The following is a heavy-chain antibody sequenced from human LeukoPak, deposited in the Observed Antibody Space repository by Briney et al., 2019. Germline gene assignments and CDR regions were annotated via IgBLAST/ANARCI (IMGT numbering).Heavy chain of an antibody. D-gene: IGHD3-10*01. J-gene: IGHJ6*02. CDR3: AKGAYYYGSGSYLYGMDV. Sequence: GGSLRLSCAASGFTFSSYAMSWVRQAPGKGLEWVSAISGGGGSTYYADSVKGRFTISRDNSKNTLYLQMNSLRAEDTAVYYCAKGAYYYGSGSYLYGMDVWGQGTTVTVSS. V-gene: IGHV3-23*01. CDR2: ISGGGGST. CDR1: GFTFSSYA.